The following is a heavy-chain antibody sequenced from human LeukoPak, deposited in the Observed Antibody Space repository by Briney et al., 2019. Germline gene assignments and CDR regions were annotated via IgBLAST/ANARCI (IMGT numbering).Heavy chain of an antibody. CDR2: IYTSGST. CDR3: ARVGPKDTGYFDY. Sequence: SETLSLTRTVSGGSISSYYWSWIRQPPGKGLEWIGYIYTSGSTNYNPSLKSRVTISVDTSKNQFSLKPSSVTAADTAVYYCARVGPKDTGYFDYWGQGTLVTVSS. V-gene: IGHV4-4*09. D-gene: IGHD5-18*01. J-gene: IGHJ4*02. CDR1: GGSISSYY.